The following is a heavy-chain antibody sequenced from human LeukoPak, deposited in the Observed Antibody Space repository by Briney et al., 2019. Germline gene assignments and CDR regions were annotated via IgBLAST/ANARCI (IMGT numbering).Heavy chain of an antibody. CDR2: IYPADSDT. V-gene: IGHV5-51*01. Sequence: GESLKISCKGSEYSFSTYWIGWVRQIPGKGLEWMGIIYPADSDTRYSPSLQGQVTISVDKSLSTAYLQWSSLKASDSAMYYCARAGLDFGFGQLDIDYWGQGTLVTVSS. D-gene: IGHD3-10*01. CDR3: ARAGLDFGFGQLDIDY. J-gene: IGHJ4*02. CDR1: EYSFSTYW.